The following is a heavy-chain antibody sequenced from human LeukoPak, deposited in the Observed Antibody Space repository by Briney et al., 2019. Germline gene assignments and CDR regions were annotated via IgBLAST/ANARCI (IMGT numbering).Heavy chain of an antibody. V-gene: IGHV1-18*01. CDR1: GYTFTSKG. CDR2: ISANNGNT. Sequence: ASVKVSCKASGYTFTSKGISWVRQAPGQGLEWMGWISANNGNTNYAQKLQGRVTMTTDTSTNTAYMELKSLRSDDTAVYYCARGLHYRAMSQLDCWGQGTLVTVSS. J-gene: IGHJ4*02. CDR3: ARGLHYRAMSQLDC. D-gene: IGHD2-2*01.